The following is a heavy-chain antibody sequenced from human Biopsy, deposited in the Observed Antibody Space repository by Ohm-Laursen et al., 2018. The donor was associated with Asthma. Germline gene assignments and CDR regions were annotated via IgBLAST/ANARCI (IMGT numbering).Heavy chain of an antibody. V-gene: IGHV3-33*01. CDR1: GFTFTTYG. CDR2: IWVDGSKK. Sequence: SLRLSCAASGFTFTTYGMHWVRQAPGRGLEWVGVIWVDGSKKYYADSVKGRFTISRDNSKKMLYLQMNSLRAEDTAVYYCATNSGAYKDSLEGAFDVWGQGTTVSVSS. J-gene: IGHJ6*02. CDR3: ATNSGAYKDSLEGAFDV. D-gene: IGHD1-26*01.